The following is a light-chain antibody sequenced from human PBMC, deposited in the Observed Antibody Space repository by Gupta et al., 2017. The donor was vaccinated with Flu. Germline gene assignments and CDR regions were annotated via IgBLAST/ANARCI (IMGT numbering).Light chain of an antibody. Sequence: QSALTQPASVSGSPGPSITISCTGTSSDVGAYNYVSWYQQHPGKAPKLMIYEVSNRPSGVSNRFSGSKSDNTASLTISGLQAEDEADYYCSSYTNSITLVFGTGTKLTVL. V-gene: IGLV2-14*01. CDR3: SSYTNSITLV. CDR2: EVS. J-gene: IGLJ1*01. CDR1: SSDVGAYNY.